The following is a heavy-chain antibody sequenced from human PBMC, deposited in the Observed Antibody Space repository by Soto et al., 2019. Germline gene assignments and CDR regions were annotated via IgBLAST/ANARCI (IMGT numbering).Heavy chain of an antibody. J-gene: IGHJ6*02. Sequence: SATLSLTCTVTGGSINTYYWSWIRQSAGKGLEWIGYVFYTGRANYNASLKSRVSISLDTSNYQFSLKLSSVTAADTAVYYCARDGDGRMTTNPYYYNGMDVWGPGTMVTVSS. D-gene: IGHD4-4*01. CDR1: GGSINTYY. CDR3: ARDGDGRMTTNPYYYNGMDV. CDR2: VFYTGRA. V-gene: IGHV4-59*01.